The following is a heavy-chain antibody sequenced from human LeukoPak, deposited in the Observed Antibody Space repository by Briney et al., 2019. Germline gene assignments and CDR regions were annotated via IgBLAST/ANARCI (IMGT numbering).Heavy chain of an antibody. V-gene: IGHV4-4*09. Sequence: LETLSLTCTVSGGSISSYYWSWIRQPPGKGLEWIGYIYTSGSTNYNPSLKSRVTISVDTSKNQFSLKLSSVTAADTAVYYCARHSRDGSADAFDIWGQGTMVTVSS. CDR3: ARHSRDGSADAFDI. CDR1: GGSISSYY. J-gene: IGHJ3*02. CDR2: IYTSGST. D-gene: IGHD5-24*01.